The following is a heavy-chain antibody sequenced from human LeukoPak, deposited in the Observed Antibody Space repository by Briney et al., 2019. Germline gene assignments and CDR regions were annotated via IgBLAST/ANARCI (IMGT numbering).Heavy chain of an antibody. CDR3: ARGRLTGIAVAGTWFDP. CDR2: ISAYNGNT. CDR1: GYTFTSYG. V-gene: IGHV1-18*01. D-gene: IGHD6-19*01. Sequence: ASVKVSCKASGYTFTSYGISWARQAPGQGLEWMGWISAYNGNTNYAQKLQGRVTMTTDTSTSTAYMELRSLRSDDTAVYYCARGRLTGIAVAGTWFDPWGQGTLVTVSS. J-gene: IGHJ5*02.